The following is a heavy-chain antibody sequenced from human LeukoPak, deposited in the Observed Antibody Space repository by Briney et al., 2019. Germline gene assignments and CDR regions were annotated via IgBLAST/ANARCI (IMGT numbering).Heavy chain of an antibody. CDR1: GYTFSGYY. CDR2: INPNSGGT. D-gene: IGHD1-26*01. CDR3: ATGGRWELPRPYAFEI. Sequence: ASVKVSCKASGYTFSGYYMHWVRQAPGQGLEWVGWINPNSGGTNYAQKLQGRVTVSTDTSTSTAYMELRSLRSDDTAVYYCATGGRWELPRPYAFEIWGQGTMVTVSS. J-gene: IGHJ3*02. V-gene: IGHV1-2*02.